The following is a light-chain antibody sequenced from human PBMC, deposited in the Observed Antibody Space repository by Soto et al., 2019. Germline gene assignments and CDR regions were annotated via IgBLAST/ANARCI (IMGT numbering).Light chain of an antibody. Sequence: QSVLTQPASVSGSPGQSITISCTGTSSDVGGYNSVSWYQQHPGKAPKLMTYDVSNRPSGVSNRFSGSKSGNTASLTISGLQAEDEADYYCSSYTSSSTLVFGGGTQLTVL. CDR3: SSYTSSSTLV. J-gene: IGLJ2*01. CDR1: SSDVGGYNS. V-gene: IGLV2-14*01. CDR2: DVS.